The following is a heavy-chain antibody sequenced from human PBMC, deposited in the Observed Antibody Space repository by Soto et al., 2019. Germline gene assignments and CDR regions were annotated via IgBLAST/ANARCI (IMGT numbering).Heavy chain of an antibody. V-gene: IGHV4-61*01. Sequence: QVQLQESGPGLVKPSETLSLTCTVSGGSVSSGSYYWSWIRQPPGKGLEWIGYIYYSGSTNYNPSLKSLVTISVDTSTNQVSLKLSSVTAADTAVYYCAGSAGFGELFYGMDVWGQGTTVTVSS. J-gene: IGHJ6*02. CDR1: GGSVSSGSYY. CDR3: AGSAGFGELFYGMDV. CDR2: IYYSGST. D-gene: IGHD3-10*01.